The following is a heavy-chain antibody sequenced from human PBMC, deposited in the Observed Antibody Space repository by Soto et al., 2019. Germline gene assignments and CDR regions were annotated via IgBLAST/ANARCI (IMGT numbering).Heavy chain of an antibody. D-gene: IGHD2-2*01. J-gene: IGHJ4*02. CDR3: AKVVPDDCSSITCRYFDY. CDR2: VSVSGANT. Sequence: GGSMRLSCAASGFTFSSYAMSWVRQAPGKGLEWVSTVSVSGANTYYADAVKGRFTASRDNSKNTLYLQVNSLRVEDTAVYYCAKVVPDDCSSITCRYFDYWGLGTLVTVSS. V-gene: IGHV3-23*01. CDR1: GFTFSSYA.